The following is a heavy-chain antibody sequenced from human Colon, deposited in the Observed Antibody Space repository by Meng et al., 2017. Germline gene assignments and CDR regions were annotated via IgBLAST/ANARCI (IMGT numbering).Heavy chain of an antibody. D-gene: IGHD3-10*01. CDR1: GLIFSKSG. Sequence: GESLKISCAASGLIFSKSGMHWVRQAPGKGLEWVAFIWSDGSSKYYTDSVKGRFTISRDNSKNTLSLQMDSLRVEDTAVYYCARDKGVTCLATWGQGTRV. CDR3: ARDKGVTCLAT. J-gene: IGHJ5*01. CDR2: IWSDGSSK. V-gene: IGHV3-30*02.